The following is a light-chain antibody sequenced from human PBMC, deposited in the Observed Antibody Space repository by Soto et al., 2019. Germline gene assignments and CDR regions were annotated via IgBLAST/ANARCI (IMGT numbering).Light chain of an antibody. CDR3: QQYNNWPPLT. Sequence: EIVMTQSPATLSVSPGESATLSCRASQSVSGNLACYQQKPGQAPRLLIYGASTRATGIPARFSGSGSGTEFTLPISSLQSEDFAVYYCQQYNNWPPLTFGGGTQVEVK. V-gene: IGKV3-15*01. CDR1: QSVSGN. CDR2: GAS. J-gene: IGKJ4*01.